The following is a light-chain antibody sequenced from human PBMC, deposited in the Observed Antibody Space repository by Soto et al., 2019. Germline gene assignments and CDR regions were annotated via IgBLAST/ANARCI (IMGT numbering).Light chain of an antibody. J-gene: IGKJ4*01. V-gene: IGKV2-30*01. Sequence: DVVMTQSPLSLPVTLGQPASISCRSSQSLVYSDGNTYLNWFQQRPGQSPRRLIYNVSKRDSGVPDRFIRSGSGTDFTLTISRVEAEDVGVYYCMQGTHWPLTFGGGTKVEIK. CDR3: MQGTHWPLT. CDR2: NVS. CDR1: QSLVYSDGNTY.